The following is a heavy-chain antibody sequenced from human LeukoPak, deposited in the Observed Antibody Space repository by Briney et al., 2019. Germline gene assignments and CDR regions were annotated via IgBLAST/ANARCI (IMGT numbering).Heavy chain of an antibody. Sequence: ASVKVSCKASGYTFTSYAMHWVRQAPRQRLEWMGWINAGNGNTKYSQKFQGRVTITRDTSASTAYMELSSLRSEDTAVYYCARGYCSSTSCYLLDYYGMDVWGQGTTVTVSS. D-gene: IGHD2-2*01. CDR2: INAGNGNT. V-gene: IGHV1-3*01. J-gene: IGHJ6*02. CDR1: GYTFTSYA. CDR3: ARGYCSSTSCYLLDYYGMDV.